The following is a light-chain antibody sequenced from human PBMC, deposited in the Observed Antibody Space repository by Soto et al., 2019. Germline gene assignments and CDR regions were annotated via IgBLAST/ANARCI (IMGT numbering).Light chain of an antibody. CDR3: QQSYNTPLT. J-gene: IGKJ4*01. CDR2: TAS. CDR1: QSISSY. Sequence: DIQMTQSPSSLSASVGDRVNITCRASQSISSYLNWYQQKPGKAPKLLIYTASSLQSGVPSRFSGSGSGTDFTLTISSLQPEDFATYYCQQSYNTPLTFGGGTKVDIK. V-gene: IGKV1-39*01.